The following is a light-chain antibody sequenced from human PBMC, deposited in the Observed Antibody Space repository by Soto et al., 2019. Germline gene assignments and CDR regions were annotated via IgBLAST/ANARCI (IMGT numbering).Light chain of an antibody. Sequence: IVMTQSPATLSVSPGERATLSCRASQSVSSYLAWYQQKPGQAPRLLIYGASSRATGIPDRFSGSGSGTDFTLTISRLEPEDFAVYYCQQYGSSPFTFGPGTKVDIK. CDR1: QSVSSY. V-gene: IGKV3-20*01. CDR2: GAS. CDR3: QQYGSSPFT. J-gene: IGKJ3*01.